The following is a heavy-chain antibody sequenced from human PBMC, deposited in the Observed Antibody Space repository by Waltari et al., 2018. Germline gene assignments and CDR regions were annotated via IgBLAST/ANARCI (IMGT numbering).Heavy chain of an antibody. V-gene: IGHV3-30*02. CDR1: GFTFSSYG. J-gene: IGHJ5*02. CDR2: IRYDGSNK. Sequence: QVQLVESGGGVVQPGGSLRLSCAASGFTFSSYGMHWVRQAPGKGLEWVAFIRYDGSNKYYADSVKGRFTISRDNSKNTLYLQMNSLRAEDTAVYYCANERPFVSSSWLGWFDPWGQGTLVTVSS. CDR3: ANERPFVSSSWLGWFDP. D-gene: IGHD6-13*01.